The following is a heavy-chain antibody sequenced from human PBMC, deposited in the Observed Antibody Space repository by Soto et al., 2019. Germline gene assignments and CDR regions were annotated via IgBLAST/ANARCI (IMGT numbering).Heavy chain of an antibody. D-gene: IGHD3-16*01. Sequence: QITLKESGPTLVEPTQTLTLTCTFSGFSLTTRQVGVGWIRQPPGQALEWLAVIYWDNDKRYSPSLERRLTVTKDTSKNQVVLTMTNMDPLDTATYYCAHQMITYGGAIGDDAFDIWGQGTTVTVSS. CDR1: GFSLTTRQVG. CDR3: AHQMITYGGAIGDDAFDI. J-gene: IGHJ3*02. V-gene: IGHV2-5*02. CDR2: IYWDNDK.